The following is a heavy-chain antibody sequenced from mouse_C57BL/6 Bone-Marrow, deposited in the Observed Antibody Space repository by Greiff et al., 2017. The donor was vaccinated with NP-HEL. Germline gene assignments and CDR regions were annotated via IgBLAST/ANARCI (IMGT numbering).Heavy chain of an antibody. D-gene: IGHD3-2*02. J-gene: IGHJ1*03. Sequence: DVQLQESGPGLVKPSQSLSLTCSVTGYSITSGYYWNWIRQFPGNKLEWMGYISYDGSNNYNPSLKNRISITRDTSKNQFFLKLNSVTTEDTATYYCAREGSSGYEYFDVWGTGTTVTVSS. CDR2: ISYDGSN. V-gene: IGHV3-6*01. CDR1: GYSITSGYY. CDR3: AREGSSGYEYFDV.